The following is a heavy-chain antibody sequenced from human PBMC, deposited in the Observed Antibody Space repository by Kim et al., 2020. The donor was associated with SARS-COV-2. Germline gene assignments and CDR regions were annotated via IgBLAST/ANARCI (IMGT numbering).Heavy chain of an antibody. J-gene: IGHJ4*02. Sequence: ASVKVSCKASGYTFLLYSIHWVRQAPGQRLEWMGQISPDNGDTEYSQRFQDRITITRDASATTAFMELGSLRSEDTAVYYCARDRYRGWGRYNHVDNWGQGTLVTVST. D-gene: IGHD3-16*02. CDR2: ISPDNGDT. V-gene: IGHV1-3*01. CDR1: GYTFLLYS. CDR3: ARDRYRGWGRYNHVDN.